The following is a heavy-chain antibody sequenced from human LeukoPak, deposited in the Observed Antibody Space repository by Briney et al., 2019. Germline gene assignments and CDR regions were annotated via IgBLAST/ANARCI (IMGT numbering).Heavy chain of an antibody. J-gene: IGHJ5*02. CDR1: GGSIGSSSYY. V-gene: IGHV4-39*01. CDR2: IYYSGST. Sequence: SETLSLTCTVSGGSIGSSSYYWGWIRQPPGKGLEWIGSIYYSGSTYYNPSLKSRVTISVDTSKNQFSLKLSSVTAADTAVYYCARQSFRHYDILTGYSTPGWFDPWGQGTLVTVSS. D-gene: IGHD3-9*01. CDR3: ARQSFRHYDILTGYSTPGWFDP.